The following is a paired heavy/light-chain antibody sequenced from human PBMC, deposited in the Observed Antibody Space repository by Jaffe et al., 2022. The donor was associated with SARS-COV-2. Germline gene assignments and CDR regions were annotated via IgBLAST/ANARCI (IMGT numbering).Light chain of an antibody. V-gene: IGKV2D-29*01. CDR2: EVF. Sequence: EIVMTQTPLSLSVTPGQPASISCKSSQSLLHSDGKTYMYWYLQKPGQPPHLLIYEVFNRFSGVSDKFSGSGSGTDFTLKISRVEAEDVGIFYCVQAIELPYTFGQGTTLEIK. J-gene: IGKJ2*01. CDR3: VQAIELPYT. CDR1: QSLLHSDGKTY.
Heavy chain of an antibody. Sequence: QVQLVQSGTEGKKPGASVTVSCKASGYTFTDYNIHWVRQAPGQGLEWMGRINPRSGGTDLAQKFQGRVTVTRDTSVNTVYMDLSGLTSDDTALYFCARGWVEVWFTGWVDPWGQGTLVTVST. CDR3: ARGWVEVWFTGWVDP. J-gene: IGHJ5*02. D-gene: IGHD2-8*02. CDR1: GYTFTDYN. V-gene: IGHV1-2*06. CDR2: INPRSGGT.